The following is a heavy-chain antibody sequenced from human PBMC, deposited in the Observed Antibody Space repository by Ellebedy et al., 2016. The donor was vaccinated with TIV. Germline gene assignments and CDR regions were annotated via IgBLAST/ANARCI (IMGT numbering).Heavy chain of an antibody. CDR1: GVSISSSSYY. V-gene: IGHV4-39*01. J-gene: IGHJ4*02. D-gene: IGHD3-3*01. Sequence: SETLSLXXTVSGVSISSSSYYWGWIRQPPGKGLEWIGTISYSGSTYYNPSLKSRVSVSVDTSKNQFSLRLSSVTAADTAVYYCASPGGYDFSDYWGQGTLVTVSS. CDR2: ISYSGST. CDR3: ASPGGYDFSDY.